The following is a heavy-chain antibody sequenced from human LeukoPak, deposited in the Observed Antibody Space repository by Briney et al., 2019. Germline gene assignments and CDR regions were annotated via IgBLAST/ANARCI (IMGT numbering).Heavy chain of an antibody. D-gene: IGHD1-1*01. J-gene: IGHJ6*02. V-gene: IGHV1-46*01. CDR3: AMRYLPRYYYYGMDV. CDR2: INPSGGST. CDR1: GYTFTSYY. Sequence: GASVKVSCKASGYTFTSYYMHWVRQAPGQGLEWMGIINPSGGSTSYAQKFQGRVTMTTDTSTSTAYMELRSLRSDDTAVYYCAMRYLPRYYYYGMDVWGQGTTVTVSS.